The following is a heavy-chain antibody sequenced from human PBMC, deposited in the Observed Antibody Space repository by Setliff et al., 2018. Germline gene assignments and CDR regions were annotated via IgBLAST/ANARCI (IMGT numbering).Heavy chain of an antibody. CDR2: IWNDGSNK. CDR3: AKNWATAHHYYYGMDV. CDR1: GFTFSTYW. Sequence: PGGSLRLSCTSSGFTFSTYWMSWVRQAPGKGLEWVALIWNDGSNKFYGDSVKGRFTISRDNSKNTLYLQMNSLRAEDTAVFYCAKNWATAHHYYYGMDVWGQGTTVTVSS. V-gene: IGHV3-33*06. J-gene: IGHJ6*02. D-gene: IGHD2-21*02.